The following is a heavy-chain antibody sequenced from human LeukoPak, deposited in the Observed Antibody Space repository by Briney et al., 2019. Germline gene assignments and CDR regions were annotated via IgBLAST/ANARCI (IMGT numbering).Heavy chain of an antibody. CDR2: MYYSGST. D-gene: IGHD6-13*01. CDR3: ARVYYSNSYDYWYFDL. J-gene: IGHJ2*01. V-gene: IGHV4-59*01. CDR1: GGSISSYY. Sequence: SETLSLTCTVSGGSISSYYWSWIRQPPGKGLEWIGYMYYSGSTNYNPSLKSRVTISLDTSKNQFSLKLSSVTAADTAVYYCARVYYSNSYDYWYFDLWGRGTLVTVSS.